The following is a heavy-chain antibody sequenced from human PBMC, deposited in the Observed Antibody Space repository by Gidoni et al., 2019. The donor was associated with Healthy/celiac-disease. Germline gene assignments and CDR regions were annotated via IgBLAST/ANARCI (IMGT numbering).Heavy chain of an antibody. D-gene: IGHD4-4*01. Sequence: EVQLVESGGGLIQPGGSLSLSCSASGFTVSSNYMSWVRQAPGKGLDWVSVIYSGGSTYYADSVKGRFTISRDNSKNTLYLKMNSLRAEDTAVYYCARENDSNYEDYYYYGMDVWGQGTTVTVSS. J-gene: IGHJ6*02. CDR1: GFTVSSNY. CDR3: ARENDSNYEDYYYYGMDV. V-gene: IGHV3-53*01. CDR2: IYSGGST.